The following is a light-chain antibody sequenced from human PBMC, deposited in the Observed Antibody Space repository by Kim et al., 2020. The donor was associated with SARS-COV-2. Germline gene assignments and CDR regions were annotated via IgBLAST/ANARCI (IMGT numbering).Light chain of an antibody. V-gene: IGLV2-18*02. Sequence: QSALTQPPSVSGSPGQSVTISCTGTSSDVGSYNRVSWYQQPPGTAPKLLIYEVSNRPSGVPDRFSGSKSGNTASLTISGLQAEDEADYYCNSYTSRSTFVFGTGTKVNVL. J-gene: IGLJ1*01. CDR1: SSDVGSYNR. CDR3: NSYTSRSTFV. CDR2: EVS.